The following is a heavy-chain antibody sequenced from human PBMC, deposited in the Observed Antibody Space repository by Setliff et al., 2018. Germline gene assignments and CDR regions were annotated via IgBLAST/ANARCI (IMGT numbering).Heavy chain of an antibody. D-gene: IGHD2-21*02. CDR3: ARDLGHGGDSDY. CDR2: IYYSGST. V-gene: IGHV4-61*01. J-gene: IGHJ4*02. Sequence: PSETLSLTCTVSGGSVSSGSYYWSWIRQPPGKGLEWIGYIYYSGSTNYNPSLKSRVTISVDTSKNQSSLKLNSVTATDTAVYYCARDLGHGGDSDYWGQGILVTVSS. CDR1: GGSVSSGSYY.